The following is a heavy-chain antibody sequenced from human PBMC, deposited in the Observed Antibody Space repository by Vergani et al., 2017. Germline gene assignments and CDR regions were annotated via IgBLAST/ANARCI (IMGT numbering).Heavy chain of an antibody. CDR2: ISSASTYI. J-gene: IGHJ4*02. V-gene: IGHV3-21*01. Sequence: EVQLVESGGGLVKPGGSLRLSCVASGFTFRSYSMHWVRQAPGKGLEWVSSISSASTYIYYADSMKGRLTISRDNAKNSLYLQIHSLRAEDTAVYYCARDEAGTVYWGQGTLVTVSS. D-gene: IGHD1-1*01. CDR3: ARDEAGTVY. CDR1: GFTFRSYS.